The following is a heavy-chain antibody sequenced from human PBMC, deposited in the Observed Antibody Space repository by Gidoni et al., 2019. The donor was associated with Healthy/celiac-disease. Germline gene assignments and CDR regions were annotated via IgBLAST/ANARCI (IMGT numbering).Heavy chain of an antibody. CDR3: ARAVMTIHAFDI. D-gene: IGHD2-8*01. J-gene: IGHJ3*02. CDR1: GGSISSGSYY. CDR2: IYTSGST. V-gene: IGHV4-61*02. Sequence: QVQLQESGPGLVKPSQTLSLTCTVSGGSISSGSYYWSWIRQPAGKGLEWIGRIYTSGSTNYNPSLKSRVTMSVDTSKNQFSLKLSSVTAADTAVYYCARAVMTIHAFDIWGQGTMVTVSS.